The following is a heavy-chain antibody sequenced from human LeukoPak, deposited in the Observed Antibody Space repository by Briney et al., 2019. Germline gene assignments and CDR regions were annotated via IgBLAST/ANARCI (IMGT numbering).Heavy chain of an antibody. V-gene: IGHV4-34*01. J-gene: IGHJ4*02. CDR1: GGSFSGYY. D-gene: IGHD5-12*01. Sequence: SETPSLTCAVYGGSFSGYYWSWIRQPPGKGLEWIGEINHSGSTNYNPSLKSRVTISVDTSKNQFSLKLSSVTAADTAVYYCASRTSGYDSDFDYWGQGTLVTVSS. CDR2: INHSGST. CDR3: ASRTSGYDSDFDY.